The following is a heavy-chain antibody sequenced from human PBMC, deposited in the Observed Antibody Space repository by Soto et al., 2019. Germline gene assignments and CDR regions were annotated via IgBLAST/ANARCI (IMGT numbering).Heavy chain of an antibody. CDR1: GGTFSSYA. J-gene: IGHJ6*02. CDR3: ARAIPYDFWSGYSEPPYGMDV. CDR2: IIPIFGST. V-gene: IGHV1-69*13. D-gene: IGHD3-3*01. Sequence: GASVKVSCKASGGTFSSYAISWVRQAPGQGLEWMGGIIPIFGSTNYAQKFQGRVTMTADASTSTAYMELSRLRSDDTAVYYCARAIPYDFWSGYSEPPYGMDVWGQGTTVTVSS.